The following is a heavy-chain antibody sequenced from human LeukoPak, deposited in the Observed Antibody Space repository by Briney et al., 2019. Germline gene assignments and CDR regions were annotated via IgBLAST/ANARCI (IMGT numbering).Heavy chain of an antibody. CDR3: AKDSNGDYPITYHAFDI. Sequence: PGGSLRLSCAASGFTFDDYAMHWVRHAPGKGLEWVSGISWNGGSIGYADSVKGRFTISRDNAKNSLYLQMNSLRAEDTALYYCAKDSNGDYPITYHAFDIWGQGTMVTVSS. J-gene: IGHJ3*02. CDR1: GFTFDDYA. D-gene: IGHD4-17*01. V-gene: IGHV3-9*01. CDR2: ISWNGGSI.